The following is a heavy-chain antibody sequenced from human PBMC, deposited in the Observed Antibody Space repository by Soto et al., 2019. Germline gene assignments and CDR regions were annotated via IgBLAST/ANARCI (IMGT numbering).Heavy chain of an antibody. Sequence: SSEACRYGYKSNSRQSVRQAPGQRLEWMGWINAGNGNTKYSQKFQGRVTITRDTSASTAYMELSSLRSEDTAVYYCARVGPPADPWGQGTLVTVSS. V-gene: IGHV1-3*01. CDR2: INAGNGNT. CDR3: ARVGPPADP. CDR1: RYGYKSNS. J-gene: IGHJ5*02.